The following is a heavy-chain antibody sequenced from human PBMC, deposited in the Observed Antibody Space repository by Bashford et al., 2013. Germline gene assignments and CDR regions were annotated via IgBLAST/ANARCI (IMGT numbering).Heavy chain of an antibody. CDR2: INAGNGNT. CDR1: GYTFTCYA. CDR3: ARGNIVVVPAARGPGSNPFDP. J-gene: IGHJ5*02. V-gene: IGHV1-3*01. D-gene: IGHD2-2*01. Sequence: ASVKVSCKASGYTFTCYAMHWVRQAPGQRLEWMGWINAGNGNTKYSQKFQGRVTITRDTSASTAYMELSSLRSEDTAVYYCARGNIVVVPAARGPGSNPFDPWGQGTLVTVSS.